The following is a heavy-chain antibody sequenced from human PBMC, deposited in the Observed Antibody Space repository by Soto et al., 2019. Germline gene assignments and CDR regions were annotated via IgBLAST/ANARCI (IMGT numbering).Heavy chain of an antibody. V-gene: IGHV3-23*01. J-gene: IGHJ6*02. CDR3: GKYSGSYPVYNGMNV. CDR2: ISGTSDAA. D-gene: IGHD1-26*01. CDR1: GFPFSTSA. Sequence: EGQLLESGGGLVQPGGARRLSCAAPGFPFSTSAMNWVRQAPGKGLAWVSIISGTSDAAYYAESLKGRFTSSRDNSKNTLYLQMNSLRAEDTAVYYCGKYSGSYPVYNGMNVWGQGTTVTVSS.